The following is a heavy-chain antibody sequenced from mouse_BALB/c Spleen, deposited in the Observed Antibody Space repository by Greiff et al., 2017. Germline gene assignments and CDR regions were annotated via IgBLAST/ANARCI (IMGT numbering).Heavy chain of an antibody. CDR3: ARREDSYGSSSWFAY. CDR1: GFTFSSYG. D-gene: IGHD1-1*01. J-gene: IGHJ3*01. V-gene: IGHV5-6*01. Sequence: EVQGVESGGDLVKPGGSLKLSCAASGFTFSSYGMSWVRQTPDKRLEWVATISSGGSYTYYPDSVKGRFTISRDNAKNTLYLQMSSLKSEDTAMYYCARREDSYGSSSWFAYWGQGTLVTVSA. CDR2: ISSGGSYT.